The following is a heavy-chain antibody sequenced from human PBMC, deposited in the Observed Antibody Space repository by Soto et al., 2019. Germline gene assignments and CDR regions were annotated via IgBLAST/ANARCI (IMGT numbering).Heavy chain of an antibody. CDR3: SYGSSFDY. CDR2: ISHSGRT. D-gene: IGHD3-10*01. Sequence: SEPLSLTCTVSGASLRSGSYYWSWILQPPGKGLEWIGYISHSGRTNYDPSLKSRLTMSVDTSQNQFSLQLNSVTAADTAVYYCSYGSSFDYWGQGTLVTVS. V-gene: IGHV4-61*01. CDR1: GASLRSGSYY. J-gene: IGHJ4*02.